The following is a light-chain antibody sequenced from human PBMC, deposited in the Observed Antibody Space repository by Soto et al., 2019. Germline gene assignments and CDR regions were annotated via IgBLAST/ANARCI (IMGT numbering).Light chain of an antibody. CDR3: QQDDTSLWT. V-gene: IGKV3-20*01. CDR2: GAS. J-gene: IGKJ1*01. CDR1: QSVSSSF. Sequence: EIMLTQSPCTLSLSPGERATLSCRASQSVSSSFLAWYQQKPGQAPRLLIYGASIRHTGIPDRFSGSGSGTDFTLTISSLEPEDFATYYCQQDDTSLWTFGQGTKVEIK.